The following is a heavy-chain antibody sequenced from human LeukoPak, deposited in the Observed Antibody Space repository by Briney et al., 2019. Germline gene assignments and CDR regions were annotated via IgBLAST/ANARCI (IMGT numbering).Heavy chain of an antibody. CDR2: INHSGST. D-gene: IGHD2-2*01. J-gene: IGHJ4*02. Sequence: SETLSLTCAVYGGSFSGYYWSWIRQPPGKGLEWIGEINHSGSTNYNPSLKSRVTISVDTSKNQFSLKLSSVTAADTAVYYCARGLRYCSSTSCYFRPYVPFDYWGQGTLVTVSS. V-gene: IGHV4-34*01. CDR3: ARGLRYCSSTSCYFRPYVPFDY. CDR1: GGSFSGYY.